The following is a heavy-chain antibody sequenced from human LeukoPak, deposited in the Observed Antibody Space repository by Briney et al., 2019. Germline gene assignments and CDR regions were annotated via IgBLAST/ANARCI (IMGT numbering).Heavy chain of an antibody. CDR3: ARQADDFWSGYYNWFDP. CDR2: IYYSGST. D-gene: IGHD3-3*01. Sequence: ASETLSLTCTVSGGSISSSSYYWGWIRQPPGKGLEWIGSIYYSGSTYYNPSLKSRVTISVDTSKNQFSLKLSSVTAADTAVYYCARQADDFWSGYYNWFDPWGQGTLVTVSS. CDR1: GGSISSSSYY. V-gene: IGHV4-39*01. J-gene: IGHJ5*02.